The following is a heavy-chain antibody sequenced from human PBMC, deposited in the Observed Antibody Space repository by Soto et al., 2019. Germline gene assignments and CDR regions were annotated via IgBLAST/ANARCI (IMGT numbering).Heavy chain of an antibody. Sequence: WWSLRLSCSASVFTFSTYTMNWVRQAPGKGLEWVSSISSTSSYIYYADSVKGRFTISRDNAKNSLYLQMNSLRAEDTAVYYCAREGSYWNDVGPDWGQGTLVTVSS. CDR1: VFTFSTYT. J-gene: IGHJ4*02. CDR2: ISSTSSYI. CDR3: AREGSYWNDVGPD. D-gene: IGHD1-1*01. V-gene: IGHV3-21*01.